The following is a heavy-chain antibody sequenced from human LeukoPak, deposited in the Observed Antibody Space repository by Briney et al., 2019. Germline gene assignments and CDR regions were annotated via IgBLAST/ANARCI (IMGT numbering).Heavy chain of an antibody. CDR2: ISGDGGST. CDR1: GFTFDDYA. J-gene: IGHJ4*02. Sequence: PGGSLRLSCAASGFTFDDYAMHWVRQAPGKGLEWVSLISGDGGSTYYADSVKGRFTISRDNSKNSLYLQMNSLRTEDPALYYCAKDITEGYGDQYVQYYFDYWGQGTLVTVSS. V-gene: IGHV3-43*02. D-gene: IGHD4-17*01. CDR3: AKDITEGYGDQYVQYYFDY.